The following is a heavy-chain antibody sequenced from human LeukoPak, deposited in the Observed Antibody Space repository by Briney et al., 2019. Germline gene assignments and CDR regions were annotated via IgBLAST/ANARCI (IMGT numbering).Heavy chain of an antibody. J-gene: IGHJ4*02. V-gene: IGHV3-7*01. D-gene: IGHD1-1*01. Sequence: PGGSLRLSCAASGFTFSTFWMSWVRQAPGKGLEWVANIKEDGSEKYYVDSMKGRFTVSRDNAKNSLYLQMGSLRAEDTAVYYCARGGTFVSDYWGQGTLVTVSS. CDR2: IKEDGSEK. CDR1: GFTFSTFW. CDR3: ARGGTFVSDY.